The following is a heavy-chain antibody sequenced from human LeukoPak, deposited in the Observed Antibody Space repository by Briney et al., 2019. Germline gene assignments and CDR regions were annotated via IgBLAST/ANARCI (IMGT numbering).Heavy chain of an antibody. CDR2: IYSSGST. Sequence: KPSETLSLTCTVSGGSISRYYWSWIRQPAGKGLEWIGCIYSSGSTNYNPSLKSRVTISVATSKNQFSLKLTSVTAADTAVYYCAREGYDSSGYYNRVQHWGQAPWSPSPQ. D-gene: IGHD3-22*01. J-gene: IGHJ1*01. CDR1: GGSISRYY. CDR3: AREGYDSSGYYNRVQH. V-gene: IGHV4-4*07.